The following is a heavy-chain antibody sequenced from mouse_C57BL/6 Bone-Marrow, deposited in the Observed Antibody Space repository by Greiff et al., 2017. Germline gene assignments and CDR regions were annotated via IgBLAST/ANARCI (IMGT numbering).Heavy chain of an antibody. CDR2: IWRGGST. V-gene: IGHV2-5*01. J-gene: IGHJ3*01. D-gene: IGHD2-2*01. CDR1: GFSLTSYG. CDR3: AKNSPYGYDRAWFAY. Sequence: QVQLQQSGPGLVQPSQSLSITCTVSGFSLTSYGVHWVRQSPGKGLEWLGVIWRGGSTDYNAAFMSRLSITKDNSKSQVFFKMNSLQADDTAIYYCAKNSPYGYDRAWFAYWGQGTLVTVSA.